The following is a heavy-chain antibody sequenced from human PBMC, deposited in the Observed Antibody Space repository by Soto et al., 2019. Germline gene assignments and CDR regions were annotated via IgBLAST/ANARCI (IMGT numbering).Heavy chain of an antibody. D-gene: IGHD7-27*01. CDR1: GDTISTGGYT. CDR2: TYHSGST. Sequence: SETLSLTCDVSGDTISTGGYTWAWIRQPPGKALEWIGHTYHSGSTNYNPSLKSRVTISVDKSKNQFSLKLSSVTAADTAVYYCARGETGEDYFDYWGQGTLVTVSS. CDR3: ARGETGEDYFDY. V-gene: IGHV4-30-2*01. J-gene: IGHJ4*02.